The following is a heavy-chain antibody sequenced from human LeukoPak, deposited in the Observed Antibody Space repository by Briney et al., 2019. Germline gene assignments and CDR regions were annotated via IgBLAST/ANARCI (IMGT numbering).Heavy chain of an antibody. CDR3: ARDPRYYYDSSGCADAFDI. D-gene: IGHD3-22*01. V-gene: IGHV3-53*01. J-gene: IGHJ3*02. Sequence: GGSLRLSCAASGFTVSSNYMSWVRQAPGKGLEWVSVIYSGGSTYYADSVKGRFTISRDNSKNTLYLQMNSLRAEDTAVYYCARDPRYYYDSSGCADAFDIWGQGTMVTVSS. CDR1: GFTVSSNY. CDR2: IYSGGST.